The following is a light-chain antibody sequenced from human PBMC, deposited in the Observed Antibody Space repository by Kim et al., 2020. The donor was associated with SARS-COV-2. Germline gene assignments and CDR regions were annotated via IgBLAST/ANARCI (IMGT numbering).Light chain of an antibody. CDR2: TTY. Sequence: GGTVTLTCGLASGPVSSGHYPCWYQQTPGQAPRTLIYTTYTRASGVADRFSGSILGDKAALTISGAQAGDESDYYCVLYMGGGISVFGGGTQLTVL. CDR3: VLYMGGGISV. CDR1: SGPVSSGHY. J-gene: IGLJ3*02. V-gene: IGLV8-61*01.